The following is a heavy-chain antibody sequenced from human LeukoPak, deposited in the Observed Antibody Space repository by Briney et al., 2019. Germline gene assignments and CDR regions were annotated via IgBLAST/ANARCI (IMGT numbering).Heavy chain of an antibody. V-gene: IGHV1-2*02. J-gene: IGHJ4*02. Sequence: ASVKVSCKASGYTFTGYYMHWVRQAPGQGLEWMGWINPNSGGTNYAQKFQGRVTMTRDTSISTAYMELSRLRSDDTAVYYCARDRGNGNPIDYWGQGTLVTVSS. CDR3: ARDRGNGNPIDY. CDR1: GYTFTGYY. D-gene: IGHD3-10*01. CDR2: INPNSGGT.